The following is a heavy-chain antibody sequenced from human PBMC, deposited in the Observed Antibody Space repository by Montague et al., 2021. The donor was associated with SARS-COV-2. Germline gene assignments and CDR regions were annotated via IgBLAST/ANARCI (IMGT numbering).Heavy chain of an antibody. CDR1: GFTFSSYA. V-gene: IGHV3-30-3*01. Sequence: SLSLSFSASGFTFSSYAMHWVRQAPGKGLEWVAVISYDGINKYYADSVKGRFTISRDNSKNTLYLQMNSLRAEDTAVYYCARDTDFWGQGTLVTVSS. CDR3: ARDTDF. J-gene: IGHJ4*02. CDR2: ISYDGINK.